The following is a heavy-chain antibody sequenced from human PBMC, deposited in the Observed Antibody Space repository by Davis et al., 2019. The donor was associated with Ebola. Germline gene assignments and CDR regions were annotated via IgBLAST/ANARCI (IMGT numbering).Heavy chain of an antibody. J-gene: IGHJ6*02. CDR3: ARDSRWLVPGTYYYYGMDV. V-gene: IGHV1-18*04. CDR1: GYTFTNYG. Sequence: ASVKVSCKASGYTFTNYGISWVRQAPGQGLEWMGWINPHNGNTNYAQNVQGRVTMTTDTSTNTAYMEVGSLRSDDTAVYYCARDSRWLVPGTYYYYGMDVWGQGTTVTVSS. CDR2: INPHNGNT. D-gene: IGHD6-19*01.